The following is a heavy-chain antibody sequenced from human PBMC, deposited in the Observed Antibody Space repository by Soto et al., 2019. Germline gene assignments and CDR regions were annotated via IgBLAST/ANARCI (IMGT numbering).Heavy chain of an antibody. D-gene: IGHD3-22*01. CDR2: IYYSGST. V-gene: IGHV4-30-4*01. Sequence: LSLTCTVPGGSISSGDYYWSWIRQPPGKGLEWIGYIYYSGSTYYNPSLKSRVTISVDTSKNQFSLKLSSVTAADTAVYYCARDYYDSSGYPAYFDYWGQGTLVTVSS. J-gene: IGHJ4*02. CDR3: ARDYYDSSGYPAYFDY. CDR1: GGSISSGDYY.